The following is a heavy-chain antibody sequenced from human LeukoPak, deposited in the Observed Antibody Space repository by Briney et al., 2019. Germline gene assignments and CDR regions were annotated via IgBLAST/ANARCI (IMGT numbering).Heavy chain of an antibody. CDR2: IYSGGST. D-gene: IGHD1-26*01. V-gene: IGHV3-66*01. CDR1: GFTVSSNY. J-gene: IGHJ4*02. Sequence: GGSLRLSCAASGFTVSSNYMSWVRQAPGKGLEWVSVIYSGGSTYYADSVKGRFSISRDNSKNTLYLQMDNLRAEDTAVYYCAGDLVSGATQGFDYWGQGTLVTVSS. CDR3: AGDLVSGATQGFDY.